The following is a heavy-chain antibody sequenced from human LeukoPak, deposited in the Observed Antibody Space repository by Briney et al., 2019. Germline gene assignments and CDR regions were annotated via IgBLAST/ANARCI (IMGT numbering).Heavy chain of an antibody. CDR3: ARGGKATVVTM. D-gene: IGHD4-23*01. CDR1: GGSINSYY. CDR2: MYSSGST. J-gene: IGHJ4*02. V-gene: IGHV4-4*07. Sequence: PSQTLSLTCTVSGGSINSYYWTWIRQSAGKGLEWIGRMYSSGSTNYNPSLKSRVSMSVDTSKNQFSVKLTSVTAADTAVYYCARGGKATVVTMWGQGILVTVSS.